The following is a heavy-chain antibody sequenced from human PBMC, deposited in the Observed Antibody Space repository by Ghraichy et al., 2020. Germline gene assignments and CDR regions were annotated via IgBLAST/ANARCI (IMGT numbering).Heavy chain of an antibody. Sequence: SETLSLTCTVSGGSISSYYWSWIRQPPGKGLEWIGYIYYSGSTNYNPSLKSRVTISVDTSKNQFSLKLSSVTAADTAVYYCAREYGGNPYFDYWCQGTLVTVSS. CDR2: IYYSGST. CDR1: GGSISSYY. D-gene: IGHD4-23*01. V-gene: IGHV4-59*01. J-gene: IGHJ4*02. CDR3: AREYGGNPYFDY.